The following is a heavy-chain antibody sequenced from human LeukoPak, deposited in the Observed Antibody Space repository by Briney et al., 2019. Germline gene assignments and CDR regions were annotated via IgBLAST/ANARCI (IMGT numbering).Heavy chain of an antibody. D-gene: IGHD1-20*01. J-gene: IGHJ4*02. CDR1: GFTFSSYA. CDR3: TKDLTGKYDY. V-gene: IGHV3-30-3*01. Sequence: GGSLRLSCAASGFTFSSYAMHWIRQAPGKGLEWVAVISYDGSNKYYADSVKGRFTISRDNSKNTLYLQMNSLRAEDTAVYYCTKDLTGKYDYWGQGTLVTVSS. CDR2: ISYDGSNK.